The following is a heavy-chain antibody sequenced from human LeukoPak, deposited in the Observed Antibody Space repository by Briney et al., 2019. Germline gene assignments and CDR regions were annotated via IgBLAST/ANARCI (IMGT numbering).Heavy chain of an antibody. D-gene: IGHD2-15*01. J-gene: IGHJ4*02. Sequence: PSGTLSLTCTVSGGSISSGSYYWSWIRQPAGKGLEWIGRIYTSGSTNYNPSLKSRVTISVDTSKNQFSLKLSSVTAADTAVYYCARAQCSGGSCYYFDYWGQGTLVTVSS. V-gene: IGHV4-61*02. CDR2: IYTSGST. CDR3: ARAQCSGGSCYYFDY. CDR1: GGSISSGSYY.